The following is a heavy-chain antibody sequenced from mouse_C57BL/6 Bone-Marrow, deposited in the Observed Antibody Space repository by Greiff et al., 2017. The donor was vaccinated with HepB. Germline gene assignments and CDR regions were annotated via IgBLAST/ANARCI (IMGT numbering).Heavy chain of an antibody. Sequence: VQLQQSGPELVKPGASVKMSCKASGYTFTDYNMHWVKQSHGKSLEWIGYINPNNGGTSYNQKFKGKATLTVNKSSSTAYMELRSLTSEDSAVYYCAKDAYYSNYGYFDVWGTGTTVTVSS. J-gene: IGHJ1*03. CDR2: INPNNGGT. CDR1: GYTFTDYN. CDR3: AKDAYYSNYGYFDV. V-gene: IGHV1-22*01. D-gene: IGHD2-5*01.